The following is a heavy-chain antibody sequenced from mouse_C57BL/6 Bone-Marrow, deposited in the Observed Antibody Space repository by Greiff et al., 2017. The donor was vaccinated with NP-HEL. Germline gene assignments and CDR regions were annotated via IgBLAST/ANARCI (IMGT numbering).Heavy chain of an antibody. CDR1: GYTFTDYY. V-gene: IGHV1-26*01. D-gene: IGHD1-1*01. J-gene: IGHJ1*03. Sequence: VQLQQSGPELVKPGASVKISCKASGYTFTDYYMNWVKQSHGKSLEWIGDINPNNGGTSYNQKFKGKATLTVDKSSSTAYMELRSLTSEDSAVYYCARDIGTTVVALYWYFDVWGTGTTVTVSS. CDR3: ARDIGTTVVALYWYFDV. CDR2: INPNNGGT.